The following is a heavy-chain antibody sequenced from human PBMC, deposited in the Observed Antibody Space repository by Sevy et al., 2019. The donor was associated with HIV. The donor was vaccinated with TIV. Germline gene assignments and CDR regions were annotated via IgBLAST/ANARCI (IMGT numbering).Heavy chain of an antibody. CDR2: IYYSGST. V-gene: IGHV4-31*03. CDR3: ARVRRCSSTSCYEARPWFDP. J-gene: IGHJ5*02. Sequence: SETLSLTCTVSGGSISSGGYYWSWIRQHPGKGLEWIGYIYYSGSTYYNPSLKSRVTISVDTSKNQFSRKLSSVTAADTAVYYCARVRRCSSTSCYEARPWFDPWGQGTLVTVSS. CDR1: GGSISSGGYY. D-gene: IGHD2-2*01.